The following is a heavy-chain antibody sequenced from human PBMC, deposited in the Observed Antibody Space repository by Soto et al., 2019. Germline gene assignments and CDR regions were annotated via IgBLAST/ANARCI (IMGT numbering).Heavy chain of an antibody. V-gene: IGHV4-34*02. D-gene: IGHD6-19*01. Sequence: QVQLQQWGAGLLKPSESLSLTCAVHGGAFSGFFWTWIRQPAGKGLEWIGEITHSGSTNYNPSLKSRVTISVDTSENQFSLRLTSVTAADTAVYYCARGQWLPRGEYWGQGTLVTVSS. CDR3: ARGQWLPRGEY. CDR1: GGAFSGFF. J-gene: IGHJ4*02. CDR2: ITHSGST.